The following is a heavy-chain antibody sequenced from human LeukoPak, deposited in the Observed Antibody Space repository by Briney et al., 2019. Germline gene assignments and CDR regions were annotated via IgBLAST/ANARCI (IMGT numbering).Heavy chain of an antibody. Sequence: PSETLSLTCTVSGGSISGYYWNWVRQPPGKGLEWIGYIYYSGSTKYNPSLKSRVTISVDTSKNQFSLKLSSVTAADTAVYYCAREVVASAEVDYWGQGALVTVSS. CDR2: IYYSGST. V-gene: IGHV4-59*12. J-gene: IGHJ4*02. CDR3: AREVVASAEVDY. D-gene: IGHD6-13*01. CDR1: GGSISGYY.